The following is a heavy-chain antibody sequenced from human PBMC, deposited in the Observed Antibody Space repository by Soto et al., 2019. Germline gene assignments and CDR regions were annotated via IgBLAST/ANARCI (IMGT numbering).Heavy chain of an antibody. CDR1: GFTFSSYA. CDR2: ISYDGSNK. D-gene: IGHD3-3*01. CDR3: ARDVVLRGGDFWSGYYGY. Sequence: TGGSLRLSCAASGFTFSSYAMHWVRQAPGKGLEWVAVISYDGSNKYYADSVKGRFTISRDNSKNTLYLQMNSLRAEDTAVYYCARDVVLRGGDFWSGYYGYWGQGTLVTVSS. J-gene: IGHJ4*02. V-gene: IGHV3-30-3*01.